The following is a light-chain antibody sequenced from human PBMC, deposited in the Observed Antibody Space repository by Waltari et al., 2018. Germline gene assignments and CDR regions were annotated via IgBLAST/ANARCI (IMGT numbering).Light chain of an antibody. CDR2: AAS. CDR1: QGISSY. V-gene: IGKV1-9*01. Sequence: DIQLTQSPSFLSASVGDRVTITCRASQGISSYLAWYQQKPGKAPKLLIYAASTLQSGVPSRFSGSGSGTEFTRTISSLQPEDFATYYCQQLNSYPQTFGQGTKVEIK. J-gene: IGKJ1*01. CDR3: QQLNSYPQT.